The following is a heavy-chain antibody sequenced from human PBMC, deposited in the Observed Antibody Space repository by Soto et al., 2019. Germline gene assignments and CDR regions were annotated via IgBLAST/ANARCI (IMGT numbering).Heavy chain of an antibody. CDR1: GFTFSSYA. D-gene: IGHD2-15*01. Sequence: GGSLRLSCAASGFTFSSYAMSWVRQAPGKGLEWVSAISGSGGSTYYADSVKGRFTISRDNSKNTLYLQMNSLRAEDTAVYYSGKVGFCGGGSCYLGWDAFDIGGKGKMVTVPS. CDR3: GKVGFCGGGSCYLGWDAFDI. J-gene: IGHJ3*02. V-gene: IGHV3-23*01. CDR2: ISGSGGST.